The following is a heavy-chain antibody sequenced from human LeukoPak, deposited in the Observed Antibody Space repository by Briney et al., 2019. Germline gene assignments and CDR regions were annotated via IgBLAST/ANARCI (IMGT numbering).Heavy chain of an antibody. Sequence: SVKVSCKASGGTFSSYAISWVRQAPGQGLEWMGGIIPIFGTANYAQKFQGRVTITTDESTSTAYMELSSLRSEDTAVYYCARDNGQYQLLPFDPWGQGTLVTVSS. J-gene: IGHJ5*02. CDR3: ARDNGQYQLLPFDP. V-gene: IGHV1-69*05. D-gene: IGHD2-2*01. CDR2: IIPIFGTA. CDR1: GGTFSSYA.